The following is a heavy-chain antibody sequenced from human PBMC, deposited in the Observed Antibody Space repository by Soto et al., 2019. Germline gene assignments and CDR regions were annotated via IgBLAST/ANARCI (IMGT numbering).Heavy chain of an antibody. V-gene: IGHV3-73*01. J-gene: IGHJ6*03. D-gene: IGHD1-26*01. CDR1: GFTFSGSA. CDR2: IRSKANSYAT. Sequence: GGSLRLSCAASGFTFSGSAMHWVRQASGKGLEWVGRIRSKANSYATAYAASVKGRFTISRDDSKNTAYLQMNSLKTEDTAVYYCTVSQREPNYYYYYYMDCWGKGTTVTVSS. CDR3: TVSQREPNYYYYYYMDC.